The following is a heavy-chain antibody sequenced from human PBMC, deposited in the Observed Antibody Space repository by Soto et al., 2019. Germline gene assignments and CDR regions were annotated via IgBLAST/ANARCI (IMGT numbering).Heavy chain of an antibody. V-gene: IGHV3-23*01. CDR3: GKELDWKYLDTFNI. J-gene: IGHJ3*02. D-gene: IGHD1-7*01. CDR1: GFTFSISA. CDR2: ISGSGGST. Sequence: EVLLLESGGGLVQPGGSLRLSCAASGFTFSISAMTWVRQAPGKGLEWVSLISGSGGSTFYAGSVKGRFTIYRDNSKNTLYLQMISQRDEDTAIYDCGKELDWKYLDTFNIWGQGTMVTVSS.